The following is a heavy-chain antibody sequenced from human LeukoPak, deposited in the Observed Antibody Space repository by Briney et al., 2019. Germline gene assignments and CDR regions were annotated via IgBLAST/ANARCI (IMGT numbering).Heavy chain of an antibody. Sequence: ASVKVSCKAPGYTFTSYGISWVRQAPGQGLEWMGWISAYNGNTNYAQKLQGRVTMTTDTSTSAAYMELRSLRSDDTAVYYCARDSSVVVVISTYDYWGQGTLVTVSS. CDR1: GYTFTSYG. J-gene: IGHJ4*02. V-gene: IGHV1-18*01. D-gene: IGHD3-22*01. CDR2: ISAYNGNT. CDR3: ARDSSVVVVISTYDY.